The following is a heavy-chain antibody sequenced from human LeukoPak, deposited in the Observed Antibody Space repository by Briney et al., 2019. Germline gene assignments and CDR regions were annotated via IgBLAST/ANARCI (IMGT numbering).Heavy chain of an antibody. Sequence: ASVKVSCKAFGHTFTSNYMHWVRQAPGQGLEWMGWINPNNGATNYAQKFQGRVTMTRDTSISTAYMELSRLRSDDTAVYYCARLSSLFDYWGQGTLVTVSS. J-gene: IGHJ4*02. V-gene: IGHV1-2*02. CDR2: INPNNGAT. CDR3: ARLSSLFDY. D-gene: IGHD2-2*01. CDR1: GHTFTSNY.